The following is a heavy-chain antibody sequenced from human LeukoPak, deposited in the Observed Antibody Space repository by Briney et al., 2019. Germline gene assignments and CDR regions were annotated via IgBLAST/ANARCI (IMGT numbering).Heavy chain of an antibody. V-gene: IGHV3-33*01. J-gene: IGHJ4*02. CDR1: GYSFSAYG. D-gene: IGHD2-15*01. Sequence: GRSLTLSCAASGYSFSAYGLHWVRQAPGKGLEWVAVIWYHGNKRDYIDSVKGRFTISKDDPKNMLYLQMNGLRAEDSAIYYCARDGGIGIDYWGQGILVTVSS. CDR3: ARDGGIGIDY. CDR2: IWYHGNKR.